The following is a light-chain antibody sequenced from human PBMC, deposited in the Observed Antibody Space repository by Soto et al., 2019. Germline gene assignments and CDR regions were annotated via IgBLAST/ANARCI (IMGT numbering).Light chain of an antibody. CDR1: QSLISNY. CDR2: GAS. CDR3: QQYGSSAWT. Sequence: EIQLTQSPATLSLSPGEIATLSFSASQSLISNYLDWYQQKPGKAPSLLICGASSRHTGVPDRFSGSGSGTDFTLTISSLQPEDFAAYYCQQYGSSAWTFGQGTKVDIK. V-gene: IGKV3-20*01. J-gene: IGKJ1*01.